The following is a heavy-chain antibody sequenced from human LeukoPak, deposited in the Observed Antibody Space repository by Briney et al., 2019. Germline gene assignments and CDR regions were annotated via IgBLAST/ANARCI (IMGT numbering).Heavy chain of an antibody. Sequence: ASVKVSCKASGYTFTGYYMHWVRQAPGQGLEWMGWINPNSGGTNYAQKFQGRVTMTRNTSISTAYMELSSLRSEDTAVYYCASGFHGTTDFDYWGQGTLVTVSS. D-gene: IGHD1-1*01. CDR3: ASGFHGTTDFDY. V-gene: IGHV1-2*02. CDR2: INPNSGGT. CDR1: GYTFTGYY. J-gene: IGHJ4*02.